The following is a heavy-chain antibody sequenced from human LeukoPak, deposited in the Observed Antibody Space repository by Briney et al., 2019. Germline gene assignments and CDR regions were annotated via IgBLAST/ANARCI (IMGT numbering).Heavy chain of an antibody. CDR2: IYSGGST. J-gene: IGHJ3*02. Sequence: PGGSLRLSCAASGFTASINYMSWVRQAPGKRLEWGSVIYSGGSTHYADSVKGRFTTSRDNSKNTLYLQMNSLRAEDRAVYYCARDSLSDAFDIWGQGTMVTVSS. CDR1: GFTASINY. V-gene: IGHV3-53*01. CDR3: ARDSLSDAFDI. D-gene: IGHD3-10*01.